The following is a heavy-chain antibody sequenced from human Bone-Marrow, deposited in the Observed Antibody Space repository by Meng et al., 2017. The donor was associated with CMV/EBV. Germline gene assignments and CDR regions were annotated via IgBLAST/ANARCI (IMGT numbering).Heavy chain of an antibody. V-gene: IGHV4-39*07. CDR2: IYYSGST. J-gene: IGHJ6*01. Sequence: GSLRLSCAVSGGSISSRNYYWGWIRQPPGKGLEWIGSIYYSGSTNYNPSLKSRVTISVDTTKNQIFLKLSSVTDECTAVYYCGRTYSSSYYYYYGMDVWGQGTTVTVYS. CDR3: GRTYSSSYYYYYGMDV. CDR1: GGSISSRNYY. D-gene: IGHD6-6*01.